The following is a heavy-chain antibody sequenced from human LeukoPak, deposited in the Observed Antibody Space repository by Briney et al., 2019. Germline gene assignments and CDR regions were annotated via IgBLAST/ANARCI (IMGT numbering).Heavy chain of an antibody. J-gene: IGHJ6*02. Sequence: PSQTLSLTCTVSGGSISSGGYYWSWIRQHPGKGLEWIGYIYYSGSTYYNPSLKSRVTISVDTSKNQFSLKLSSVTAADTAVYYCARMRLKGYYYYGMDVWGQGTTVTVSS. CDR3: ARMRLKGYYYYGMDV. CDR2: IYYSGST. V-gene: IGHV4-31*03. D-gene: IGHD3-22*01. CDR1: GGSISSGGYY.